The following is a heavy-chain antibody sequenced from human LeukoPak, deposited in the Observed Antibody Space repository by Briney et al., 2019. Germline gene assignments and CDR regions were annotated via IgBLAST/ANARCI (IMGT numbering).Heavy chain of an antibody. CDR1: GFMSDDYA. V-gene: IGHV3-9*02. Sequence: GGSLRLSCTASGFMSDDYATRWVRQAPGKGLEWVSGISGNSGIIGYADSVKGRFTISRDSVKISMYLHMNSLRAEDTALYYCAKAQEGYSYGFDYYYGMDVWGQGTTVTVSS. J-gene: IGHJ6*02. CDR2: ISGNSGII. CDR3: AKAQEGYSYGFDYYYGMDV. D-gene: IGHD5-18*01.